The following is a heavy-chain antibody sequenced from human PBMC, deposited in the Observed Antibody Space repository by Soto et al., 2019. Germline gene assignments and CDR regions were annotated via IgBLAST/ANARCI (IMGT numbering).Heavy chain of an antibody. CDR2: IYSAGNT. CDR3: ARDFVVGGPTINCYHGMEV. D-gene: IGHD1-26*01. CDR1: GFTLSGNY. Sequence: GVCLRRSCAAGGFTLSGNYISWFRQAPGKGLRWISIIYSAGNTYYADSVKGRFTSSRDNSKNTLYLQVNSLGAEDTAVYYCARDFVVGGPTINCYHGMEVWGQGPRVTVSS. J-gene: IGHJ6*02. V-gene: IGHV3-66*01.